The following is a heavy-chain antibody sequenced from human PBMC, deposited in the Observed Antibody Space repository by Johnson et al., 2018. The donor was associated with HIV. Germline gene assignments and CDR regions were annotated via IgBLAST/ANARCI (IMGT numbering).Heavy chain of an antibody. D-gene: IGHD2-2*02. J-gene: IGHJ3*02. Sequence: QVRLVESGGGVVQPGRSLRLSCAASGFTFSSYAMHWVRQAPGKGLEWVAVISYDGSNKYYADSVKGRFTISRDNSKNTLYLQMNSLRAEDTAVYYCTIQADIWGQGTMVTVSS. CDR1: GFTFSSYA. CDR3: TIQADI. CDR2: ISYDGSNK. V-gene: IGHV3-30*04.